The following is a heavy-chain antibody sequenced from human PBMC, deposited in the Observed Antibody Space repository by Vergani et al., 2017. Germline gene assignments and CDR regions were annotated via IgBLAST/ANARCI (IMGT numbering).Heavy chain of an antibody. CDR2: INHSGST. D-gene: IGHD2-8*01. CDR1: GGSSSGYY. V-gene: IGHV4-34*01. Sequence: QVQLQQWGAGLLKPSETLSLTCAVYGGSSSGYYWSWIRQPPGKGLEWIGEINHSGSTNYNPSLKSRVTISVDTSKNQFSLKLSSVTAADTAVYYCARDRVSMLYNYYGMDVWGQGTTVTVSS. J-gene: IGHJ6*02. CDR3: ARDRVSMLYNYYGMDV.